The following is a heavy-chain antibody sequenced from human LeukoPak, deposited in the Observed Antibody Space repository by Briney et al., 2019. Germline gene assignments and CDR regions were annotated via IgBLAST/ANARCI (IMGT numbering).Heavy chain of an antibody. J-gene: IGHJ4*02. CDR2: ISRDGLDT. V-gene: IGHV3-30*04. CDR3: ARVLTYYFDY. CDR1: EFTFSTYA. Sequence: GGSLRLSCAASEFTFSTYAMHWVRQAPGKGPEWVAVISRDGLDTYYADSVRGRFTISRDNSKNTLYLQMNSLRAEDTAVYYCARVLTYYFDYWGQGTLVTVSS.